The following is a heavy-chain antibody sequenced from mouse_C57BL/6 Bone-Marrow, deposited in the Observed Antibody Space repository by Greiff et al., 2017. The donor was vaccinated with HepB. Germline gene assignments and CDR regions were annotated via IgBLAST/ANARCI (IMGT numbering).Heavy chain of an antibody. CDR3: ARRGYDGTGFAY. CDR2: IDPSDSET. J-gene: IGHJ3*01. V-gene: IGHV1-52*01. D-gene: IGHD2-2*01. CDR1: GYTFTSYW. Sequence: QVQLKQSGAELVRPGSSVKLSCKASGYTFTSYWMHWVKQRPIQGLEWIGNIDPSDSETHYNQKFKDKATLTVDKSSSTAYMQLSSLTSEDSAVYYCARRGYDGTGFAYWGQGTLVTVSA.